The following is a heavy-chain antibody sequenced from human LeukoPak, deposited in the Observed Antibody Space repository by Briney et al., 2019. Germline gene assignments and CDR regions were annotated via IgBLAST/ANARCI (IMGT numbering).Heavy chain of an antibody. V-gene: IGHV3-48*01. CDR3: AKVKMKYCSSTSCYGYRFDY. J-gene: IGHJ4*02. CDR1: GFTFSSYS. CDR2: ISSSSSTI. D-gene: IGHD2-2*01. Sequence: PGGSLRLSCAASGFTFSSYSMNWVRQAPGKGLEWVSYISSSSSTIYYADSVKGRFTISRDNSQNTLYLQMNSLRAEDTAVYYCAKVKMKYCSSTSCYGYRFDYWGQGTLVTVSS.